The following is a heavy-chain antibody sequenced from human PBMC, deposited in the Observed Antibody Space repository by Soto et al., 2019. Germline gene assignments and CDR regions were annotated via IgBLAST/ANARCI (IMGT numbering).Heavy chain of an antibody. Sequence: QVQLVESGGGVVQPGRSLRLSCAASGFTFSSYAMHWVRQAPGKGLEWVAVISYDGSNKYYADSVKGRFTISRDNSKNTLYLQMNSLRAEDTAVYYCAREFTGSIAVAGYFDYWGQGTLVTVSS. D-gene: IGHD6-19*01. V-gene: IGHV3-30-3*01. CDR2: ISYDGSNK. CDR1: GFTFSSYA. CDR3: AREFTGSIAVAGYFDY. J-gene: IGHJ4*02.